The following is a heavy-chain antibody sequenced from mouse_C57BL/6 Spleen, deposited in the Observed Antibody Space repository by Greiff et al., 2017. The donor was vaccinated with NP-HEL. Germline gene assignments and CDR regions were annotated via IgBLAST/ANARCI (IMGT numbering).Heavy chain of an antibody. CDR3: TFITTELSYAMDY. D-gene: IGHD1-1*01. J-gene: IGHJ4*01. CDR1: GFNIKDYY. Sequence: VQLQQSGAELVRPGASVKLSCTASGFNIKDYYMHWVKQRPEQGLEWIGRIDPEDGDTEYAPKFKGKATMTADTSSNTAYLQLSSLTSEDTAVYYGTFITTELSYAMDYWGQGTSVTVSS. V-gene: IGHV14-1*01. CDR2: IDPEDGDT.